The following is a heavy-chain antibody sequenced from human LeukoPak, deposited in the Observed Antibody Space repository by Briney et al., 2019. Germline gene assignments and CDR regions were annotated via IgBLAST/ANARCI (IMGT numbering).Heavy chain of an antibody. Sequence: GGSLRLSCAASGFTFSSYWMSWVRQAPGKGLEWVANVKQDGSEKYYVDSVRGRFTISRDNAKNSLYLQMNSLRAEDTAVYYCARDQEAAEYYFDYWGQGTLVTVSS. D-gene: IGHD2/OR15-2a*01. J-gene: IGHJ4*02. V-gene: IGHV3-7*01. CDR2: VKQDGSEK. CDR1: GFTFSSYW. CDR3: ARDQEAAEYYFDY.